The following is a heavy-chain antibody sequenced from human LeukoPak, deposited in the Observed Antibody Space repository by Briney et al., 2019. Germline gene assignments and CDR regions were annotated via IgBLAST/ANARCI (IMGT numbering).Heavy chain of an antibody. V-gene: IGHV1-8*03. CDR1: GYTFTSYD. Sequence: ASVKVSCKASGYTFTSYDINWVRQATRQGLEWMGWMNPNSGNTGYAQKFQGRVTITRNTSISTAYMELSSLRSEDTAVYYCARGPMGVPAAIDYYYYMDVWGKGTTVTVSS. D-gene: IGHD2-2*02. CDR2: MNPNSGNT. CDR3: ARGPMGVPAAIDYYYYMDV. J-gene: IGHJ6*03.